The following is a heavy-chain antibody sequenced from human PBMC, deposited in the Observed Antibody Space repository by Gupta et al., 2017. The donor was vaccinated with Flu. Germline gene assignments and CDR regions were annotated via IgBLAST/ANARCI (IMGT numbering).Heavy chain of an antibody. Sequence: QVQLQGSGPGLVKPSETLSLTCAVSGYSISNGFYWGWIRQPPGKGLEWIGNIYHSGITYYNPSLKSRGTISVDTSKNQISLKLRSVTAADTAVYYCARDAYDSSAYYVFDIWGQGTTVTVSS. CDR3: ARDAYDSSAYYVFDI. V-gene: IGHV4-38-2*02. D-gene: IGHD3-22*01. J-gene: IGHJ3*02. CDR1: GYSISNGFY. CDR2: IYHSGIT.